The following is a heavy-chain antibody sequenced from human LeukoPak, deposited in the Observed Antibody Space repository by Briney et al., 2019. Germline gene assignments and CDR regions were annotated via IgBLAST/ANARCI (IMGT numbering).Heavy chain of an antibody. J-gene: IGHJ2*01. V-gene: IGHV1-2*02. CDR1: GYTFTGYL. CDR3: TRALTTVATWMYL. D-gene: IGHD4-17*01. Sequence: ASVKVSCKASGYTFTGYLMHWVRQAPGQGLEWMGWINPNGGDTKYAQKFQGRVTMTRDTSIGTAYMELSRLRSDDTAVYYCTRALTTVATWMYLWGRGTLVTVSS. CDR2: INPNGGDT.